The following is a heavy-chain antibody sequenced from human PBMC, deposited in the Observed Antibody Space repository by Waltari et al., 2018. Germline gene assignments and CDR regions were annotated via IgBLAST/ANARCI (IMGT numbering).Heavy chain of an antibody. CDR1: GESFSGYY. CDR3: ARNWSGNWKRGYFDY. Sequence: AVYGESFSGYYWSWIRQPPGKGLEWIGEINHSGSTNYNPSLKSRVTISVDTSKNQFSLKLSSVTAADTAVYYCARNWSGNWKRGYFDYWGQGTLVTVSS. V-gene: IGHV4-34*01. CDR2: INHSGST. D-gene: IGHD1-1*01. J-gene: IGHJ4*02.